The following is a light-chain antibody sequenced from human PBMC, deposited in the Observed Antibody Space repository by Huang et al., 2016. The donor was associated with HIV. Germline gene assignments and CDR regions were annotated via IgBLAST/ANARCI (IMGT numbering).Light chain of an antibody. Sequence: EIVMTQSPASLSASLGQRSTLSCRASQGVRSNLAWYQQQPGQAPRLLIFGASTRANGTPARFSGSVSGTEFTLTSTSLQSADAAVYYCQQYNDWPPLTFGGGTKVEI. CDR3: QQYNDWPPLT. CDR1: QGVRSN. J-gene: IGKJ4*01. CDR2: GAS. V-gene: IGKV3D-15*01.